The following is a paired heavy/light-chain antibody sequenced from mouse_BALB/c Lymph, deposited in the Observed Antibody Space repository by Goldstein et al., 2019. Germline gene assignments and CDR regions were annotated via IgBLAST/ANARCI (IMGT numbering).Heavy chain of an antibody. J-gene: IGHJ3*01. D-gene: IGHD1-2*01. V-gene: IGHV5-6*01. Sequence: EVQLVESGGDLVKPGGSLKLSCAASGFTFSSYGMSWVRQTPDKRLEWVATISSGGSYTYYPDSVKGRFTISRDNAKNTLYLQMSSLKSEDTAMYYCAREDYGYDWFAYWGQGTLVTVSA. CDR1: GFTFSSYG. CDR2: ISSGGSYT. CDR3: AREDYGYDWFAY.
Light chain of an antibody. V-gene: IGKV8-24*01. CDR2: FAS. J-gene: IGKJ2*01. Sequence: DIVMTQSPSSLAMSVGQKVTMSCKSSQSLLNSSNQKNYLAWYQQKPGQSPKLLVYFASTRESGVPDRFIGSGSGTDFTLTISSVQAEDLADYFCQQHYSTPYTFGGGTKLEIK. CDR3: QQHYSTPYT. CDR1: QSLLNSSNQKNY.